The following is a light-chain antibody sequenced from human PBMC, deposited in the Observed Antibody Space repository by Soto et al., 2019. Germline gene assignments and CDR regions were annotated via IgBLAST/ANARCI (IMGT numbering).Light chain of an antibody. V-gene: IGLV2-14*03. Sequence: SAITPPASMPLYLGQSIPISCPGTSSDLGGYNYVSWYQHHPGKAPKLMIYDVSNRPSGVSSRFSGSKSGNTASLTISGLQAEDEADYYCSSYTSSSTHVFGTGTKVTVL. CDR2: DVS. CDR3: SSYTSSSTHV. CDR1: SSDLGGYNY. J-gene: IGLJ1*01.